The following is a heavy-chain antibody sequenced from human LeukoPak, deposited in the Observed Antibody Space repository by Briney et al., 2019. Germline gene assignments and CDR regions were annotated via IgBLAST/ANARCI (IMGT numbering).Heavy chain of an antibody. Sequence: PGGSLRLSCAASGFTFSSYAMSWVRQAPGKGLEWVSAISGSGGSTYYADSVKGRFTISRDNSKNTLYLQMTSLRAEDTAVYYCAKDPTYYDFWSGYFYYFDYWGQGTLVTVSS. CDR3: AKDPTYYDFWSGYFYYFDY. D-gene: IGHD3-3*01. CDR2: ISGSGGST. J-gene: IGHJ4*02. CDR1: GFTFSSYA. V-gene: IGHV3-23*01.